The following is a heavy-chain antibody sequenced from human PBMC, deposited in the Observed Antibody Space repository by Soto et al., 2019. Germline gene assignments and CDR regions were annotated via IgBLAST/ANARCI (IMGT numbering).Heavy chain of an antibody. CDR2: IWYDGSKT. CDR3: ARDPGVMVATYYFFDY. CDR1: GMTFNRNG. D-gene: IGHD5-12*01. V-gene: IGHV3-33*01. Sequence: GGSLRLSCAASGMTFNRNGMHWVRQAPGKGLEWVAVIWYDGSKTAYSDSVKGRFTISRDNAKNTLYLQMNSLRAEDTAVYYCARDPGVMVATYYFFDYWGQGTLVTVSS. J-gene: IGHJ4*02.